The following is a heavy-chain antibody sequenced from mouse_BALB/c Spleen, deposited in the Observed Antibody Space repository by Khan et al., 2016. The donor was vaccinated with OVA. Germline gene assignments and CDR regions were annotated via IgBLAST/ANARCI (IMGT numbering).Heavy chain of an antibody. J-gene: IGHJ3*01. V-gene: IGHV1-4*01. Sequence: QVQLQPSGAELARPGASVKMSCKASGYTFTSYTLHWIKKRPGQGLEWIGYINPSNDYTNYNQKFKDKATLTTDKSSTTAYLRLSSLTSDDSAVYNCVRDGAYHRNDGWFAYWGQGTLVTVSA. CDR2: INPSNDYT. CDR3: VRDGAYHRNDGWFAY. D-gene: IGHD2-14*01. CDR1: GYTFTSYT.